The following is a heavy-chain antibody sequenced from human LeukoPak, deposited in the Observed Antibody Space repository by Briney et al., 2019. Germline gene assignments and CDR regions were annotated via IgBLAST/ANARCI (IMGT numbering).Heavy chain of an antibody. J-gene: IGHJ5*02. CDR3: AVMYSSSWYWFDP. D-gene: IGHD6-13*01. V-gene: IGHV4-59*08. CDR1: GASISSDY. CDR2: IYYSGST. Sequence: SDTLSLTCTLSGASISSDYWNWIRQPPRKGLEWIGYIYYSGSTNSNPSLKSRVTISVDTSKNQFSLKLSSVTAADTAVYYCAVMYSSSWYWFDPWGQGTLVTVSS.